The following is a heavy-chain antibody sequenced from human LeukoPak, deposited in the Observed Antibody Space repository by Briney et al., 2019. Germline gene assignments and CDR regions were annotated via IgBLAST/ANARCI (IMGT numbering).Heavy chain of an antibody. V-gene: IGHV4-4*07. CDR3: ARGSHRDGYNPYDY. D-gene: IGHD5-24*01. Sequence: PSETLSLTCSVSGGSFSSYFWSWVRQPAGKGLEWIGRIYPSGNTNYNPSLKSRVTISVDTSNNQFSLKLSSVTAAVTARYYCARGSHRDGYNPYDYWGQGTLVTVSS. CDR1: GGSFSSYF. CDR2: IYPSGNT. J-gene: IGHJ4*02.